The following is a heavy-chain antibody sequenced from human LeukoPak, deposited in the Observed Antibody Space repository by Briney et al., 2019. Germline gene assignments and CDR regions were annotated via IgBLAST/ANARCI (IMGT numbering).Heavy chain of an antibody. D-gene: IGHD2-15*01. CDR1: GYSFTSYW. Sequence: GESLKISCQGSGYSFTSYWISWVRQMPGKGLEWMGRIDPSDSYTNYSPSFQGHVTISADKSISTAYLQWSSLKASDTAMYYCARLYCSGGSCYQDDYWGQGTLVTVSS. CDR2: IDPSDSYT. CDR3: ARLYCSGGSCYQDDY. J-gene: IGHJ4*02. V-gene: IGHV5-10-1*01.